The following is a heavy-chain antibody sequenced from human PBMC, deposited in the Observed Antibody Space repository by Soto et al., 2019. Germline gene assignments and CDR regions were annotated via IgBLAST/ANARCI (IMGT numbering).Heavy chain of an antibody. CDR2: IIPIFGTA. D-gene: IGHD2-2*01. J-gene: IGHJ4*02. Sequence: SVKDSCKASGGTFSSYAISWVRQAPGQGLEWMGGIIPIFGTANYAQKFQGRVTITADKSTSTAYMELSSLRSEDTAVYACARESFFGDCSSTSCPYYFDYWGQGTLVTVSS. CDR3: ARESFFGDCSSTSCPYYFDY. CDR1: GGTFSSYA. V-gene: IGHV1-69*06.